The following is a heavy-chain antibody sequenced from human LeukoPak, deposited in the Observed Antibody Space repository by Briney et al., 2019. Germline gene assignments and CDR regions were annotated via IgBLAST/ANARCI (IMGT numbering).Heavy chain of an antibody. Sequence: SETLSLTCAVYGGSFSGYYWSWIRQPPGKGLEWIGEINHSGSTNYNPSLKSRVTISVDTSKNQFSLKLSSVTAADTAAYYCARVPLLRYFDWYATHDAFDIWGQGTMVTVSS. CDR3: ARVPLLRYFDWYATHDAFDI. D-gene: IGHD3-9*01. V-gene: IGHV4-34*01. CDR2: INHSGST. CDR1: GGSFSGYY. J-gene: IGHJ3*02.